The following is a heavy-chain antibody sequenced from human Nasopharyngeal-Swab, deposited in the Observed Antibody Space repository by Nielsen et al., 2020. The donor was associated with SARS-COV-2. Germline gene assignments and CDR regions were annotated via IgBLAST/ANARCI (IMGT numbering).Heavy chain of an antibody. CDR2: ISSSGSTL. Sequence: VRQMPGKGLEWVSYISSSGSTLYYADSVKGRFTISRDNAKNSLYLQMNSLRAEDTAVYYCARGGDTEIDYWGQGTLVTVSS. CDR3: ARGGDTEIDY. D-gene: IGHD1-26*01. V-gene: IGHV3-48*03. J-gene: IGHJ4*02.